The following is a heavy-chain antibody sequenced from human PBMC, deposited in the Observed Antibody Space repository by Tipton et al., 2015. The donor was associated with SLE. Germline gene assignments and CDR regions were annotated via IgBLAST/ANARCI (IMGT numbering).Heavy chain of an antibody. J-gene: IGHJ6*02. V-gene: IGHV4-34*01. D-gene: IGHD6-13*01. Sequence: LRLSCAASGFTFSSYGMHWVRQAPGKGLEWIGEINHSGSTNYNPSFKSRVTISVDTSKNQFSLKLSSVTAADTAVYYCARGGPSGVQQRVMPYYYGMDVWGQGTAATVSS. CDR2: INHSGST. CDR3: ARGGPSGVQQRVMPYYYGMDV. CDR1: GFTFSSYG.